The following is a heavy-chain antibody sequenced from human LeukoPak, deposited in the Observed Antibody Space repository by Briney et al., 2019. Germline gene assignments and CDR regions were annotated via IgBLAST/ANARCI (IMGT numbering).Heavy chain of an antibody. V-gene: IGHV4-38-2*02. CDR3: ARVSCSGGSCYPVTYYYYYYMDV. D-gene: IGHD2-15*01. Sequence: PSETLSLTYTVSGYSISSGYHWGWIRQPPGKGLEWIGSIYHSGSTYYNPSLKSRVTISVDTSKNQFSLKLSSVTAADTAVYYCARVSCSGGSCYPVTYYYYYYMDVWGKGTTVTVSS. CDR1: GYSISSGYH. J-gene: IGHJ6*03. CDR2: IYHSGST.